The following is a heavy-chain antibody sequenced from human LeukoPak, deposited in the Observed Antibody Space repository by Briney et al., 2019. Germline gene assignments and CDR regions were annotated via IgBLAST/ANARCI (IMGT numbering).Heavy chain of an antibody. J-gene: IGHJ3*02. D-gene: IGHD1-20*01. CDR3: AKDSGITGTTGAFDI. CDR2: ISHDGGKQ. CDR1: GFTFSSHA. Sequence: GGSLRLSCAASGFTFSSHAMHWVRQAPGKGLEWLAVISHDGGKQYYADSGKGRFTISRDNSKSTLYVQMNSLRAEDTAVYYCAKDSGITGTTGAFDIWGQGTMVTVSS. V-gene: IGHV3-30-3*01.